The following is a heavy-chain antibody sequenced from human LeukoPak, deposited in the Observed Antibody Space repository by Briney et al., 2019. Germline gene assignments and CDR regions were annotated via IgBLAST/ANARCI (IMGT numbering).Heavy chain of an antibody. CDR3: AKDRDFGDPYYYYGMDV. Sequence: PGGSLRLSCAASGFTFSRYAMTWVRQAPGKGLEGVSGISGGGNTYYADSVKRRLTIFRDNSKNALYLQMNSLTAEDTAVYYCAKDRDFGDPYYYYGMDVWGQGTTVTVSS. CDR2: ISGGGNT. J-gene: IGHJ6*02. CDR1: GFTFSRYA. V-gene: IGHV3-23*01. D-gene: IGHD4-17*01.